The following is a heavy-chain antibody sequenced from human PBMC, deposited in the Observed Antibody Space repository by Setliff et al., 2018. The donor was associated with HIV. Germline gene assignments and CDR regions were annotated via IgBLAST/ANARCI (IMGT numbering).Heavy chain of an antibody. CDR2: ISYDGSNK. CDR1: GFTFSSYA. J-gene: IGHJ4*02. D-gene: IGHD3-10*01. CDR3: VRDFRFGDDY. Sequence: GGSLRLSCAASGFTFSSYAMHWVRQAPGKGLEWVAVISYDGSNKYYADSVKGRFTISRDNAERSLYLQMNSLRAEDTAVYYCVRDFRFGDDYWGQGTLVTVSS. V-gene: IGHV3-30-3*01.